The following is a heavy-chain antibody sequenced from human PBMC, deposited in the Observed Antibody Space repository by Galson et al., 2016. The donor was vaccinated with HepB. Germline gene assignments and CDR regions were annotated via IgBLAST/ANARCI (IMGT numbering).Heavy chain of an antibody. D-gene: IGHD2-2*01. J-gene: IGHJ4*02. V-gene: IGHV4-39*01. Sequence: SETLSLTCTVSGGSISSHYWGWIRQSPGKGLEWIGSISSSGRTYYNPSLESRVSISVDTSKKQFSLKLTSVTAADTAVYHCARLISSSTSWRFDYWGQGTLLTVAS. CDR3: ARLISSSTSWRFDY. CDR1: GGSISSHY. CDR2: ISSSGRT.